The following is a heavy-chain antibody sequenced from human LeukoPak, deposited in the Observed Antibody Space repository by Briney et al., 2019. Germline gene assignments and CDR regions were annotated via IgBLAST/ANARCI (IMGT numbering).Heavy chain of an antibody. D-gene: IGHD1-7*01. V-gene: IGHV4-30-4*08. Sequence: SETLSLTCTVSGGSISSGDYYWSWIRQPPGKGLEWIGYIYYSGSTYYNPSLKSRVNISVDTSKNQFSLKLSSVTAADTAVYYCARVYWNYAFDIWGQGTMVTVSS. CDR1: GGSISSGDYY. CDR2: IYYSGST. CDR3: ARVYWNYAFDI. J-gene: IGHJ3*02.